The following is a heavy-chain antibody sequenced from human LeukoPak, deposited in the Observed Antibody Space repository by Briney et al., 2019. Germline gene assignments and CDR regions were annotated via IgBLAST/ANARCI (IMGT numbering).Heavy chain of an antibody. D-gene: IGHD4/OR15-4a*01. V-gene: IGHV3-7*03. Sequence: GGSLRLSCAASGLTFCSYWMSWVRQAPGKGLEWVANIKEDGSGKHYVDSVKGRFTISRDNAENSLYLQMNSLRAEDTAVYYCARDMTMVGRYDPWGQGTLVTVSS. CDR1: GLTFCSYW. CDR2: IKEDGSGK. CDR3: ARDMTMVGRYDP. J-gene: IGHJ5*02.